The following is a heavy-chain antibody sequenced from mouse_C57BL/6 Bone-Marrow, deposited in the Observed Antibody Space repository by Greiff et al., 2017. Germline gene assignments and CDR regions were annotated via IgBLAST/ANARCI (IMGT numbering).Heavy chain of an antibody. J-gene: IGHJ2*01. CDR3: ARVDYGPSDY. V-gene: IGHV1-69*01. CDR2: IDPSDSYT. CDR1: GYTFTSYW. Sequence: VQLQQPGAELVMPGASVKLSCKASGYTFTSYWMHWVKQRPGQGLEWIGEIDPSDSYTNYNQKFKGKSTLTVDKSSSTAYMHLSSLTSEDSAVYYCARVDYGPSDYWGQGTTLTVSS. D-gene: IGHD1-1*02.